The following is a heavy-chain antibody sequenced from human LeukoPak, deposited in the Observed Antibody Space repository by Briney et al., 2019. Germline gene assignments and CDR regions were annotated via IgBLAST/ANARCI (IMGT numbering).Heavy chain of an antibody. CDR2: ISYDGSNK. D-gene: IGHD2-2*01. Sequence: GGSLRLSCAASGFTFSSYAMHWVRQAPGKGLEWVAVISYDGSNKYYADSVKGRFTISRDNSKNTLYLQMNSLRAEDTAVYYCARGSSTGALSLWFDPWGQGSLVTVSS. J-gene: IGHJ5*02. CDR3: ARGSSTGALSLWFDP. V-gene: IGHV3-30*04. CDR1: GFTFSSYA.